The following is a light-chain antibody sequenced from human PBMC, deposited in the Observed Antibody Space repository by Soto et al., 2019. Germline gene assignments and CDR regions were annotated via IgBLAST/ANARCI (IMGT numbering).Light chain of an antibody. CDR1: TSDIGSNT. CDR2: ANN. CDR3: EACDDSLHGPV. J-gene: IGLJ3*02. V-gene: IGLV1-44*01. Sequence: QSVLTQPPSASGTPGQKITISCSGSTSDIGSNTVNWYQQVPGTAPKLLIYANNQRPSGVPDLFSGSKSGTSASLAISGLHADDEADYYCEACDDSLHGPVFGGGTKLTVL.